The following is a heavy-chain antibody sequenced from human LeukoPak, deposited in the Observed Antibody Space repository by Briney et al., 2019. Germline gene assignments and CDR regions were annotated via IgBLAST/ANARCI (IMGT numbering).Heavy chain of an antibody. CDR3: AKDTSIGRYCTNGVCSPFDY. V-gene: IGHV3-23*01. J-gene: IGHJ4*02. CDR2: ISDSGGST. D-gene: IGHD2-8*01. CDR1: GFTFSSYA. Sequence: GGSPRLSCAASGFTFSSYAMSWVRQAPGKGLEWISAISDSGGSTYDADSVKGRFTISRDNSKNTLYLQMNSLRAEDTAVYYCAKDTSIGRYCTNGVCSPFDYWGQGTLVTVSS.